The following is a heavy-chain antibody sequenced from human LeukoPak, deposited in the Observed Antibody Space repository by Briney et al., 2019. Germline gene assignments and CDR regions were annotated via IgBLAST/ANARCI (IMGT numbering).Heavy chain of an antibody. CDR3: ARANIVVVAAAMRPASFYYYYYMDV. Sequence: SETLSLTCAVYGGSFSGYYWSWIRQPPGKGLEWIGEINHSGGTNYNPSLKSRVTITVNTSKNQFSLKLSSVTAADTAVYYCARANIVVVAAAMRPASFYYYYYMDVWGKGTTVTISS. CDR2: INHSGGT. CDR1: GGSFSGYY. J-gene: IGHJ6*03. D-gene: IGHD2-2*01. V-gene: IGHV4-34*01.